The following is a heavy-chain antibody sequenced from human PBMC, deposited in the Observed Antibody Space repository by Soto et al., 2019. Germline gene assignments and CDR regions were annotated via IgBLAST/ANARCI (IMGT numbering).Heavy chain of an antibody. CDR3: ARMGITGTNDAFDI. V-gene: IGHV2-70*01. CDR1: GFSLSTSGMC. Sequence: SGPTLVNPTQTLTLTCTFSGFSLSTSGMCXSWIRQPPGKALEWLALIDWDDDKYYSTSLKTRLTISKDTSKNQVVLTMTNMDPVDTATYYCARMGITGTNDAFDIWGQGTMVTVSS. CDR2: IDWDDDK. D-gene: IGHD1-7*01. J-gene: IGHJ3*02.